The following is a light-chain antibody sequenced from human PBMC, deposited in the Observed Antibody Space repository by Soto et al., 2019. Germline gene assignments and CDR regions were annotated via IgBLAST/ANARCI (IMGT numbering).Light chain of an antibody. Sequence: QSALTQPASVSGSPGQSITISCTGTSCVVGSYNLVSWYQQHPGKAPKLMIYEGSKRPSGVSNRFSGSKSGNTASLTISGLQAEDEADYYCSSYAGNNTVFGGGTKLTVL. CDR3: SSYAGNNTV. CDR2: EGS. J-gene: IGLJ2*01. CDR1: SCVVGSYNL. V-gene: IGLV2-23*01.